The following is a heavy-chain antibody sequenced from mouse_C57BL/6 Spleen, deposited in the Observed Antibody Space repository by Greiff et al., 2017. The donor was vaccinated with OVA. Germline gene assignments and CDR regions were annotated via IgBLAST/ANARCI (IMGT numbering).Heavy chain of an antibody. Sequence: EVMLVESGGGLVQPKGSLKLSCAASGFSFNTYAMNWVRQAPGTGLEWVARIRSKSNNYATYYADSVKDRFTISRDDSESMLYLQMNNLKTEDTAMYYCVRHRPSYWYFDVWGTGTTVTVSS. CDR2: IRSKSNNYAT. CDR1: GFSFNTYA. J-gene: IGHJ1*03. V-gene: IGHV10-1*01. CDR3: VRHRPSYWYFDV.